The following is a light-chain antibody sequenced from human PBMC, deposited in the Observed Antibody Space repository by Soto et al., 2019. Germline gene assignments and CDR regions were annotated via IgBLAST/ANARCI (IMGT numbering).Light chain of an antibody. CDR3: SSYTSSSTLAV. V-gene: IGLV2-14*01. CDR2: DVN. J-gene: IGLJ2*01. Sequence: QSALTQPASVSGSPGQSITISCTGTSSDVGGYNYVSWYQQDPGKAPKLMIYDVNNRPSGFSNRFSGSKSGNTASLTISGLQAEDEAYYYCSSYTSSSTLAVFGGGTKLTV. CDR1: SSDVGGYNY.